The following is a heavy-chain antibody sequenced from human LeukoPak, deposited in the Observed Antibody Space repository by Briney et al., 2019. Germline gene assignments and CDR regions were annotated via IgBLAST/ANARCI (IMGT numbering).Heavy chain of an antibody. V-gene: IGHV4-38-2*01. CDR2: IYHSGST. J-gene: IGHJ5*02. CDR1: GYSISSGYY. CDR3: AGGDPYYYGSGSHYGPAVSGGRWFDP. D-gene: IGHD3-10*01. Sequence: SETLSLTCAVSGYSISSGYYWGWIRQPPGKGLEWIGSIYHSGSTYYNPSLKSRVTISVDTSKNQFSLKLSSVTAADTAVYYCAGGDPYYYGSGSHYGPAVSGGRWFDPWGQGTLVTVSS.